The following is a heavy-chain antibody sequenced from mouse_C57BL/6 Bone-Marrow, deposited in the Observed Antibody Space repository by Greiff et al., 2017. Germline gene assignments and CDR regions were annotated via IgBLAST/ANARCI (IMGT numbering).Heavy chain of an antibody. CDR2: IYPGSGST. CDR1: GYTFTSYW. CDR3: ARKSSYVDWYFDV. V-gene: IGHV1-55*01. D-gene: IGHD1-1*01. J-gene: IGHJ1*03. Sequence: QVQLQQPGAELVKPGASVKMSCKASGYTFTSYWITWVKQRTGQGLEWIGDIYPGSGSTNYNEKFKSKATLTVDTSSSTAYMQLSSLTSEDSAVYYCARKSSYVDWYFDVWGTGTTVTVSS.